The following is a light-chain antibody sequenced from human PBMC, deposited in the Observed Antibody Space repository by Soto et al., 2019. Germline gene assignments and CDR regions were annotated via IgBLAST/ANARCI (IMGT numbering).Light chain of an antibody. J-gene: IGKJ1*01. Sequence: DIQMTQSPSSVSASVGDRVTITCRASQGINSWLAWYQQKPGKDPKLLIYAASTLQSGVPSRFSSSGSGTDFTPTISSLQHEDVSTYYCQQANSSPLTFGQGTKVEIK. CDR2: AAS. CDR3: QQANSSPLT. V-gene: IGKV1-12*01. CDR1: QGINSW.